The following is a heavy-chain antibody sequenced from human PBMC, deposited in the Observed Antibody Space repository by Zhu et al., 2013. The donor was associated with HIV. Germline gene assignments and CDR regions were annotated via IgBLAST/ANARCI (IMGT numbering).Heavy chain of an antibody. V-gene: IGHV4-34*01. CDR2: INHSGST. CDR3: ARYDLGTNSFDY. D-gene: IGHD2-8*01. J-gene: IGHJ4*02. Sequence: QVQLQQWGAGLLKPSGTLSLTCAVYSGSFSGYYWSWIRQPPGKGLEWIGEINHSGSTSYNPSLKSRVTISIDTSKNQFSLKLSSVTAADTAVYYCARYDLGTNSFDYWGQGPWSPSPQ. CDR1: SGSFSGYY.